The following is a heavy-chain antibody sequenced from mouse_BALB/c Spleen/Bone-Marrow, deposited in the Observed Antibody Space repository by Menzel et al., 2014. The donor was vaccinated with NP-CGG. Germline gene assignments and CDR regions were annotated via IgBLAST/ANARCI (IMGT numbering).Heavy chain of an antibody. CDR2: ISGGGSYN. J-gene: IGHJ2*01. CDR1: GFTFSSYG. CDR3: ARQAGGSGYFDY. Sequence: EVKLMESGGGLVKPGGSLKLSCAASGFTFSSYGMSWVRQTPEKRLEWVATISGGGSYNYYPDSVKGRLTISRDNAKNNLYLQMSSLRSEDTALYYCARQAGGSGYFDYWGQGTTLTVSS. D-gene: IGHD1-1*01. V-gene: IGHV5-9-2*01.